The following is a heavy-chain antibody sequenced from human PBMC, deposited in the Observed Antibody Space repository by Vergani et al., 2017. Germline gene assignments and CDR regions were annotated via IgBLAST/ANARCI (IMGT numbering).Heavy chain of an antibody. CDR1: GFTFSGSA. D-gene: IGHD2-2*01. V-gene: IGHV3-73*01. CDR2: IRSKANSYAT. CDR3: AKVCGSTSCPYGGGAFDV. Sequence: EVQLVESGGGLVQPGGSLKLSCAASGFTFSGSAMHWVRQASGKGLEWVGRIRSKANSYATAYAASVKGRFTISRDDSKNTAYLQMNSLKTEDTATYYCAKVCGSTSCPYGGGAFDVWGHGTMVTVSS. J-gene: IGHJ3*01.